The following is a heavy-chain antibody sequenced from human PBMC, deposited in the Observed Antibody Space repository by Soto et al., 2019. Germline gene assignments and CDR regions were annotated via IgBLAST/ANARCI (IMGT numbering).Heavy chain of an antibody. J-gene: IGHJ4*02. V-gene: IGHV3-53*04. Sequence: EVQLVESGGGLVQPGGSLRLSCAASGFTVSSNYMSWVRQAPGKGLEWVSVIYSGGSTYYADSVKGRFTISRHNSKNTLYLQINILRAEDTAVYYCARTVGYSYGYSDYWGQGTLVTVSA. CDR2: IYSGGST. D-gene: IGHD5-18*01. CDR1: GFTVSSNY. CDR3: ARTVGYSYGYSDY.